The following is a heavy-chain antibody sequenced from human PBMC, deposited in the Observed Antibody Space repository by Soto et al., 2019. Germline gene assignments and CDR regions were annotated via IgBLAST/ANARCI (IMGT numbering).Heavy chain of an antibody. CDR3: ARCSNYGKTRIDY. CDR2: INHSGST. J-gene: IGHJ4*02. V-gene: IGHV4-34*01. D-gene: IGHD4-17*01. CDR1: GGSFSGYY. Sequence: QVQLQQWGAGLLKPSETLSLTCAVYGGSFSGYYWSWIRQPPGKGLEWIGEINHSGSTNYNPSLKSRVTISVDTSKNQFSLKLSSVTAADTAVYYCARCSNYGKTRIDYWGQGTLVTVSS.